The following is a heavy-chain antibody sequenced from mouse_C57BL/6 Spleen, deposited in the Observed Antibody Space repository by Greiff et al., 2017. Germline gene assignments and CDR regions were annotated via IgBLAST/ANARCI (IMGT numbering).Heavy chain of an antibody. J-gene: IGHJ2*01. Sequence: VKLMESGAELARPGASVKLSCKASGYTFTSYGISWVKQRTGQGLEWIGEIYPRSGNTYYNEKVKGKATLTADKSSSTAYMELRSLTSEDSAVYFCARVGDYDNYWGQGTTLTVSS. CDR1: GYTFTSYG. D-gene: IGHD2-4*01. CDR3: ARVGDYDNY. V-gene: IGHV1-81*01. CDR2: IYPRSGNT.